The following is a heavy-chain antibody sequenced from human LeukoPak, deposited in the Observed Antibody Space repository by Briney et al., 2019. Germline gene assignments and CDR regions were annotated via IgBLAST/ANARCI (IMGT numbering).Heavy chain of an antibody. V-gene: IGHV4-59*01. CDR3: ARVYYSSSYDYWYFDL. J-gene: IGHJ2*01. Sequence: SETLSLTCTVSGGSISSYYWSWIRQPPGKGLEWIGYIYYSGSTNYNPSLKSRVTISVDTSKNPFSLKLSSVTAADTAVYYCARVYYSSSYDYWYFDLWGRGTLVTVSS. CDR1: GGSISSYY. CDR2: IYYSGST. D-gene: IGHD6-13*01.